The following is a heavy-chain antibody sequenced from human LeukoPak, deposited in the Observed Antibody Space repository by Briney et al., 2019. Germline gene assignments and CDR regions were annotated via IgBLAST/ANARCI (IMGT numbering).Heavy chain of an antibody. V-gene: IGHV1-18*01. Sequence: GASVKVSCKASGYTFTSYGISWVRQAPGQGLEWMGWISAYNGNTNYAQKLQGRVTMTTDTSTSTAYMELRSLRSDDTAVYYCARDYRPNYYDSSGYYGYWGQGTWSPSPQ. J-gene: IGHJ4*02. CDR1: GYTFTSYG. CDR2: ISAYNGNT. CDR3: ARDYRPNYYDSSGYYGY. D-gene: IGHD3-22*01.